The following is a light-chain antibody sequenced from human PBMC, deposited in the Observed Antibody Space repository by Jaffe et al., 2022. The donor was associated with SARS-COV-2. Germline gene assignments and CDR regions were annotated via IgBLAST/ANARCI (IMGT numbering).Light chain of an antibody. Sequence: EIVLTQSPGTLSLSPGDGATLSCRASQSLSSSFLAWYQQKPGQAPRLLIYGASSRATGIPDRFSGSGSGTDFTLTISRLEPEDVAVYYCQQYGRSPWTFGQGTKVEIK. CDR2: GAS. CDR1: QSLSSSF. J-gene: IGKJ1*01. CDR3: QQYGRSPWT. V-gene: IGKV3-20*01.